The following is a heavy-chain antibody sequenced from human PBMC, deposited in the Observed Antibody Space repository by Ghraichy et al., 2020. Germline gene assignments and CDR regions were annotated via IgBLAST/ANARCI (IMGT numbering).Heavy chain of an antibody. V-gene: IGHV3-30*02. CDR2: IRYDGSNK. J-gene: IGHJ4*02. Sequence: GSLRLSCAASGFTFSSYGMHWVRQAPGKGLEWVAFIRYDGSNKYYADSVKGRFTISRDNSKNTLYLQMNSLRAEDTAVYYCAKDLPLMVRDPSGFDYWGQGTLVTVSS. CDR1: GFTFSSYG. D-gene: IGHD3-10*01. CDR3: AKDLPLMVRDPSGFDY.